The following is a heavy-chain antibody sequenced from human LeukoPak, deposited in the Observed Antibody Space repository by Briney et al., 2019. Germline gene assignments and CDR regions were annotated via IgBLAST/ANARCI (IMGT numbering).Heavy chain of an antibody. CDR2: INSDGSST. V-gene: IGHV3-74*01. D-gene: IGHD2-15*01. CDR3: ARVGRGPGYCSGGSCPQAFDI. J-gene: IGHJ3*02. CDR1: GFSFSSYW. Sequence: GGSLRLSCAASGFSFSSYWIHWVRQAPGKGLVWVSRINSDGSSTSYADSVKGRFTISKDNAKNTLYLQMNSLRAEDTAVYYCARVGRGPGYCSGGSCPQAFDIWGQGTMVTVSS.